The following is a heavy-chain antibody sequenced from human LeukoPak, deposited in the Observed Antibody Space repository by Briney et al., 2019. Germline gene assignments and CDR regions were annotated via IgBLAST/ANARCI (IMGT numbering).Heavy chain of an antibody. J-gene: IGHJ4*02. CDR2: ISYDGSNK. V-gene: IGHV3-30*04. CDR3: VVDYSFDY. Sequence: GSLRLSCAASGFTFSSYAMHWVRQAPGKGLEWVAVISYDGSNKYYADSVKGRFTISRDNSKNTLYLQMNSLRAEDTAVYYCVVDYSFDYWGQGTLVTVSS. CDR1: GFTFSSYA. D-gene: IGHD5-24*01.